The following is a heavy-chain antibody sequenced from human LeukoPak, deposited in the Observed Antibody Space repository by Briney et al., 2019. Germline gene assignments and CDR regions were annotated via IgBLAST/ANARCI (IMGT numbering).Heavy chain of an antibody. CDR1: GGTFSSYA. CDR2: IIPIFGTA. J-gene: IGHJ3*02. V-gene: IGHV1-69*06. CDR3: ATFAWLNSGFYYDYAFDI. Sequence: SVKVSCKASGGTFSSYAISWVRQAPGQGLEWMGGIIPIFGTANYAQKFQGRVTITADKSTRTAYMELRSLRSDDTAVYYCATFAWLNSGFYYDYAFDIWGQGTMVTVSS. D-gene: IGHD3-22*01.